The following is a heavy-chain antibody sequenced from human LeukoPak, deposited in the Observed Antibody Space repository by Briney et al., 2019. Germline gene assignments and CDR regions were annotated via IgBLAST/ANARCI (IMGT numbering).Heavy chain of an antibody. D-gene: IGHD1-26*01. CDR2: FDPEDGET. V-gene: IGHV1-24*01. CDR3: ATDGNLMWEPKRFDY. CDR1: GYTLTELS. Sequence: GASVNVSCKVSGYTLTELSMHWVRQAPGKGLEWMGGFDPEDGETIYAQKFQGRVTMTEDTSTDTAYMELSSLRSEDTAVYYCATDGNLMWEPKRFDYWGQGTLVTVSS. J-gene: IGHJ4*02.